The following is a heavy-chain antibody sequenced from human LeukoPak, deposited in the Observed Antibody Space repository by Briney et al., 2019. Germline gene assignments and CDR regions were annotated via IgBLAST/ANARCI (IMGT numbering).Heavy chain of an antibody. J-gene: IGHJ6*04. CDR2: IWYDGSNK. V-gene: IGHV3-33*01. CDR3: ARDRAAARMDV. D-gene: IGHD6-13*01. Sequence: GRSLRLSCAASGFTFRSHCMHWVRQAPGKGLEGVATIWYDGSNKYYADSVKGRFTISRDNSKNTLYLQRNSLRAEDTAVYYCARDRAAARMDVWGKGTTVTVSS. CDR1: GFTFRSHC.